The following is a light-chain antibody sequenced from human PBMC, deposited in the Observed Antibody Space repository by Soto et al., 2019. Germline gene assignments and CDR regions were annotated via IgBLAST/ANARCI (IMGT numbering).Light chain of an antibody. J-gene: IGLJ2*01. V-gene: IGLV2-11*01. CDR3: AAWDDSLSGVV. CDR2: DVN. CDR1: SSDVGAYNY. Sequence: QSALTQPRSVSGSPGQSVTISCTGSSSDVGAYNYVSWYQQHPGKAPKLIIHDVNARPSGVPDRFSGSKSGTSASLAISGLRTEDEAQYYCAAWDDSLSGVVFGGGTKVTVL.